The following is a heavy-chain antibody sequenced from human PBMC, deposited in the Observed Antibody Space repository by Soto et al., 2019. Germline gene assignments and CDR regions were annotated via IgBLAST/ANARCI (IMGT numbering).Heavy chain of an antibody. D-gene: IGHD2-8*02. CDR1: GFSFNIAW. CDR2: IKSKTDGETT. CDR3: TRQGRCCTDSICSAYYRYHLDL. V-gene: IGHV3-15*01. Sequence: EVQLVESGGGSVKPGGSLRLSCAASGFSFNIAWMSWVRQAPGKGLEWVGRIKSKTDGETTDYGASVKGRFTISRDDSKNTVYLQMNSLKTEDTAVYYCTRQGRCCTDSICSAYYRYHLDLWGQGTTVTVSS. J-gene: IGHJ6*02.